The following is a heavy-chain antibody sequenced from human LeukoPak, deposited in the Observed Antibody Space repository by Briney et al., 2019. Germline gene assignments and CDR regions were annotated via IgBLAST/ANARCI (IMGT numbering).Heavy chain of an antibody. CDR2: IYYSGST. J-gene: IGHJ5*02. Sequence: SETLSLTCTVSGYSISSGDYYWSWIRQPPGKGLEWIGYIYYSGSTYYNPSLKSRVTISVDTSKNQFSLKLGSVTAADTAVYYCARSPDLGVPAVWFDPWGQGTLATVSS. CDR3: ARSPDLGVPAVWFDP. V-gene: IGHV4-30-4*08. D-gene: IGHD2-2*01. CDR1: GYSISSGDYY.